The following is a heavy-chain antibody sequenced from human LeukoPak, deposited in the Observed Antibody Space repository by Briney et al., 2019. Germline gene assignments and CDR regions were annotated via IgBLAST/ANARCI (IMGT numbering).Heavy chain of an antibody. Sequence: GASVKVSCKASGGTFSSYAISWVRQAPGQGLEWMGGIIPIFGTANYAQKFQGRVTITADESTSTAYMELSSLRSEDTAVYYCARGHDGDPTPGAFDIWGQGTMVTVSS. CDR3: ARGHDGDPTPGAFDI. D-gene: IGHD4-17*01. CDR1: GGTFSSYA. CDR2: IIPIFGTA. J-gene: IGHJ3*02. V-gene: IGHV1-69*13.